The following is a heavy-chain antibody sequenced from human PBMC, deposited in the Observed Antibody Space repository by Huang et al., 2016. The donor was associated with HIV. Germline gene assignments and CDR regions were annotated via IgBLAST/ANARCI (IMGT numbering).Heavy chain of an antibody. CDR1: GFTFSDYY. Sequence: QVQLVESGGGLVKPGGSLRLSCAASGFTFSDYYMSWIRQTPGKGLEWISYIRSSDNSIYYADSVKGRFTISRDDAKNSLYLQMNSLRADDTAVYYCARRSAFYRLDYWGQGTLVTVSS. V-gene: IGHV3-11*01. CDR3: ARRSAFYRLDY. J-gene: IGHJ4*02. CDR2: IRSSDNSI. D-gene: IGHD3-10*01.